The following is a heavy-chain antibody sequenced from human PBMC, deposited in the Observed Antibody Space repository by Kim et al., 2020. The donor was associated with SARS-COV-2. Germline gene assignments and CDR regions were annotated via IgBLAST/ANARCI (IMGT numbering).Heavy chain of an antibody. V-gene: IGHV3-33*01. Sequence: YADSVMGRFTISRDKSKTTLYLRMNSRSAEDTAVYYCAREGGFGENSGMDVWGQGTTVTVSS. J-gene: IGHJ6*02. CDR3: AREGGFGENSGMDV. D-gene: IGHD3-10*01.